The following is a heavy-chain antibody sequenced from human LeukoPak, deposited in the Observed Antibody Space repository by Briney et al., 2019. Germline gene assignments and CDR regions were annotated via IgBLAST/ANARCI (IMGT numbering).Heavy chain of an antibody. CDR1: GYTFTSYY. CDR3: ARDLGLAAAGTPYYFDY. Sequence: ASVKVSCKASGYTFTSYYMHWVRQAPGQGLEWMGIINPSGGSTSYAQKFQGRVTMTKDTSTSTVYMELSSLRSEDTAVYYCARDLGLAAAGTPYYFDYWGQGTLVTVSS. CDR2: INPSGGST. J-gene: IGHJ4*02. D-gene: IGHD6-13*01. V-gene: IGHV1-46*01.